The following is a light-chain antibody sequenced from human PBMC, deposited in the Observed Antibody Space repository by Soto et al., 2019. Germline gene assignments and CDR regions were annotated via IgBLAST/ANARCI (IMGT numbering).Light chain of an antibody. V-gene: IGLV2-11*01. Sequence: QSVLTQPRSVSGSPGQSVTISCTGTSSDVGGYNYVSWYQHHPGKAPKLMIYDVSKRTSGVPDRFSGSKSGNTASLTISGLQAEDEADYYCCSYAGSYVFGTGTKLTVL. J-gene: IGLJ1*01. CDR1: SSDVGGYNY. CDR3: CSYAGSYV. CDR2: DVS.